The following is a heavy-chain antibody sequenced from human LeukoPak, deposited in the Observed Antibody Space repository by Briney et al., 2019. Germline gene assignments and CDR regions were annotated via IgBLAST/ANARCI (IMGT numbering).Heavy chain of an antibody. CDR1: DVSFNDYY. CDR2: INHIGYN. V-gene: IGHV4-34*01. CDR3: TRMTAGHDD. D-gene: IGHD2-21*02. J-gene: IGHJ4*02. Sequence: NASDTLSLTGAGSDVSFNDYYWSWVRQTPGKGLDWIGEINHIGYNNDSPSPQSRVTLSIDTSTKQFSLKLRSAPLADTGIYYCTRMTAGHDDWGQGSLVTVSS.